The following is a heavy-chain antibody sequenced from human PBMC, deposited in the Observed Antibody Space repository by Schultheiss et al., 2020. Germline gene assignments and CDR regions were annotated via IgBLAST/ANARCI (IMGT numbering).Heavy chain of an antibody. Sequence: GGSLRLSCAASGFTFSSYSMNWVRQASGKGLEWVGRIRSKANSYATAYAASVKGRFTISRDDSKNTAYLQMNSLKTEDTAVYYCTRRYYNSSGPYYYGMDVWGQGNTVTVSS. V-gene: IGHV3-73*01. CDR3: TRRYYNSSGPYYYGMDV. CDR1: GFTFSSYS. D-gene: IGHD3-22*01. J-gene: IGHJ6*02. CDR2: IRSKANSYAT.